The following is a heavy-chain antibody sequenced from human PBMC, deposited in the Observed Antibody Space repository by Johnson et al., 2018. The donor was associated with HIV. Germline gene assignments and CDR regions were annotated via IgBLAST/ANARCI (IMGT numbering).Heavy chain of an antibody. J-gene: IGHJ3*01. Sequence: QEQLVESGGGVVQPGRSLRLSCAASGFTFSTCAMHWVRQAPGKGLEWVAVISYAAITKYYADSVKGRFTISRDNSKNTLYLQMNSLRAGDTAVYYCAKISSVTVLSVPSNAFDVWGQGTMVTVSS. CDR1: GFTFSTCA. V-gene: IGHV3-30*04. CDR3: AKISSVTVLSVPSNAFDV. D-gene: IGHD4-11*01. CDR2: ISYAAITK.